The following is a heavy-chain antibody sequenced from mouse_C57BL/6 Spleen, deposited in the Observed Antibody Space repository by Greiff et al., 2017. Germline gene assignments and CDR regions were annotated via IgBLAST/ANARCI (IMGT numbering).Heavy chain of an antibody. J-gene: IGHJ2*01. D-gene: IGHD1-1*01. CDR3: ARRDYYESREFNVDY. CDR1: GYTFTSYW. V-gene: IGHV1-64*01. CDR2: MHPNSGST. Sequence: QVHVKQPGAELVKPGASVKLSCKASGYTFTSYWMHWVKQRPGQGLEWIGMMHPNSGSTNYNEKFKSKATLTVDKSSSTAYMQLSSLTSEDSAVYDGARRDYYESREFNVDYWGQGTTLTVSA.